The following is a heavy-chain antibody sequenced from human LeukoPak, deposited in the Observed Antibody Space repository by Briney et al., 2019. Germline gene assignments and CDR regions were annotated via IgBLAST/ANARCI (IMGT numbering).Heavy chain of an antibody. J-gene: IGHJ4*02. CDR1: GGTFSSYA. D-gene: IGHD1-1*01. Sequence: GASVKVSCKASGGTFSSYAIHWVRQAPGQGLEWMGWINPYSGGTNYARKFQGRVTMTRDTSISTAYMELNRLRPDDAAVYFCARASNRDSTGPIGFWGQGTLVTVSS. V-gene: IGHV1-2*02. CDR3: ARASNRDSTGPIGF. CDR2: INPYSGGT.